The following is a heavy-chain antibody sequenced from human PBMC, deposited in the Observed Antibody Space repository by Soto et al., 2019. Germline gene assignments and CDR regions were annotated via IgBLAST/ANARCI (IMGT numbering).Heavy chain of an antibody. CDR1: GCSMRRHG. J-gene: IGHJ6*03. V-gene: IGHV3-33*01. Sequence: QGQLVESGGGVVQPGGSLRLSCEASGCSMRRHGMYWVRQAPGKGPEWVALIWYDGSNEHYADSVMGRFTVSRDNSKNTVFLQMNTLRDEDTGVYFCARDGNTATTHYYHIDVWGRGTTVTVSS. D-gene: IGHD4-17*01. CDR2: IWYDGSNE. CDR3: ARDGNTATTHYYHIDV.